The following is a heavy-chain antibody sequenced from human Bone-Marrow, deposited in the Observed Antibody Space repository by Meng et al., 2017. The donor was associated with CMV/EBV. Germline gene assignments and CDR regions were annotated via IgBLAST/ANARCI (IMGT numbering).Heavy chain of an antibody. CDR2: INPNSGGT. CDR1: GYTFTGYY. V-gene: IGHV1-2*02. D-gene: IGHD2-21*01. J-gene: IGHJ4*02. CDR3: ARDEGGDNYFDY. Sequence: ASVKVSCKASGYTFTGYYIHWVRQAPGQGLVWMGWINPNSGGTNYAQKFQGRVTMTRDNSKNTLYLQMNSLRPEDTAVYYCARDEGGDNYFDYWGQGTLVTVSS.